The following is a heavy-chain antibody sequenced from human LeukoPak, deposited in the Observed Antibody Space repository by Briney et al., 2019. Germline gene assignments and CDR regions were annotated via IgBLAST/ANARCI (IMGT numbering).Heavy chain of an antibody. CDR2: IYYSGST. D-gene: IGHD1-26*01. J-gene: IGHJ4*02. Sequence: SETLSLTCTVSGGSISSGDYYWSWIRQPPGKGLEWIGYIYYSGSTNYNPSLKSRVTISVDTSKNQFSLKLSSVTAADTAVYYCARGSPPIGNYWGQGTLVTVSS. CDR1: GGSISSGDYY. V-gene: IGHV4-30-4*08. CDR3: ARGSPPIGNY.